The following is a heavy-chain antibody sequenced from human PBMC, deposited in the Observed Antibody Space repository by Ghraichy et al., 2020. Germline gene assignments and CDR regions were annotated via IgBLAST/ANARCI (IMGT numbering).Heavy chain of an antibody. CDR3: ARGGYNYGSNPIDY. J-gene: IGHJ4*02. CDR1: GFIFSSYY. CDR2: IKHDEREK. V-gene: IGHV3-7*04. Sequence: GESLNISCAASGFIFSSYYMTWVRQVPGKGLEWVANIKHDEREKYYVDSVKGRFTISRDNAKNSLYLQMNSLRPDDTAVYYCARGGYNYGSNPIDYWGQGTLVIVSS. D-gene: IGHD5-18*01.